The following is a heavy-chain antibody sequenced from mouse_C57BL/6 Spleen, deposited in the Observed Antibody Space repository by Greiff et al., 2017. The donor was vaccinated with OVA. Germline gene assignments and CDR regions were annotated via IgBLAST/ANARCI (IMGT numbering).Heavy chain of an antibody. CDR2: ISGGGGNT. CDR3: ARHERGFAY. Sequence: EVNVVESGGGLVKPGGSLKLSCAASGFTFSSYTMSWVRQTPEKRLEWVATISGGGGNTYYPDSVKGRFTISRDNAKNTLYLQMSSLRSEDTALYYCARHERGFAYWGQGTLVTVSA. J-gene: IGHJ3*01. CDR1: GFTFSSYT. V-gene: IGHV5-9*01.